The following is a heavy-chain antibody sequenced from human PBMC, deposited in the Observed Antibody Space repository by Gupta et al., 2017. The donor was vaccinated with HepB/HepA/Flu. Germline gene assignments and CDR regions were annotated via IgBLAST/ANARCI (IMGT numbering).Heavy chain of an antibody. Sequence: QVQLVQSGAEVRRPEASVKVSSEASGFTFTDSYLHWVRQAPGQGLEWMGWINPNSGDPNYAQKFLGRVTMTRDTSISTAYMEVTSLRSDDAAVYYCARGWRTDLVPGGDYHYQYYYMDVWGKGTTVTVSS. CDR1: GFTFTDSY. J-gene: IGHJ6*03. CDR2: INPNSGDP. CDR3: ARGWRTDLVPGGDYHYQYYYMDV. D-gene: IGHD6-6*01. V-gene: IGHV1-2*02.